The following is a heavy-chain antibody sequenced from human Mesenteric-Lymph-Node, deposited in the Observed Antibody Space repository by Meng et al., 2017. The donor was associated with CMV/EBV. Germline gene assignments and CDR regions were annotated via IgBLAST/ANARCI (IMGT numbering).Heavy chain of an antibody. CDR2: IYHSGST. CDR1: MSRSRG. Sequence: MSRSRGWSWVRQPQGKGLEWIGEIYHSGSTNYNPSLKSRVTISVDKSKNQFSLKLSSVTAADTAVYYCARGEYYYDSSGYLNWFDPWGQGTLVTVSS. J-gene: IGHJ5*02. D-gene: IGHD3-22*01. CDR3: ARGEYYYDSSGYLNWFDP. V-gene: IGHV4-4*02.